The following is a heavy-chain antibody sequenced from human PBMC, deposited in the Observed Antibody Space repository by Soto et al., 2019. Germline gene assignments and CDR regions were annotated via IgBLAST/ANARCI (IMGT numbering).Heavy chain of an antibody. CDR3: ARIEMASIK. V-gene: IGHV4-31*03. Sequence: SVSGASIRSGGYYWSWLRQSPGKGLEWIGHIYYTGSTFYSPSLKSRLTISLDTSKNQFSLDLRSVTAADTAMYYCARIEMASIKWGRGTLVTVSS. CDR1: GASIRSGGYY. J-gene: IGHJ4*02. CDR2: IYYTGST.